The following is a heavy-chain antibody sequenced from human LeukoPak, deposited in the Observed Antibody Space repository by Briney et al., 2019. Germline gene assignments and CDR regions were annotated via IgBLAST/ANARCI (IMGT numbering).Heavy chain of an antibody. D-gene: IGHD6-13*01. J-gene: IGHJ4*02. CDR1: GGSISGSY. CDR2: IYSSGST. V-gene: IGHV4-59*08. CDR3: ASSIAAAGRGDFDY. Sequence: SETLSLTCSVSGGSISGSYWSWIRQPPGKELQWIGYIYSSGSTDYDPSLMSRVTISVDTSKNQFSLKLSSVTAADTAVYYCASSIAAAGRGDFDYWGQGTLVTVSS.